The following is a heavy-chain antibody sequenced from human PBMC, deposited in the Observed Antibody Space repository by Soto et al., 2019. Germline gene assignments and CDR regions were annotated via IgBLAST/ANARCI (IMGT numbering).Heavy chain of an antibody. CDR1: GVPFGTFT. CDR3: AKHFIGGRLQSPFDL. D-gene: IGHD1-1*01. V-gene: IGHV3-23*04. J-gene: IGHJ4*02. CDR2: LSDNVGTT. Sequence: EVQLVESGGGLVQPGGSLRLSCAVSGVPFGTFTMNWVRQAPGKGLEWVSGLSDNVGTTHYAYSVKGRFTISREKSQKTLYLQMNNLRAEDTAVYYCAKHFIGGRLQSPFDLWGQGTLVTVSS.